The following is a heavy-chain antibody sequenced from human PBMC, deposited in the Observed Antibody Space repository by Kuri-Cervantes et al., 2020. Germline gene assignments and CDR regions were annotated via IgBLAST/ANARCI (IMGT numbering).Heavy chain of an antibody. CDR3: ARGGRGKVVAARKNWFDP. CDR1: GYTFTGYY. J-gene: IGHJ5*02. Sequence: ASVKVSCKASGYTFTGYYIHWVRQAPGQGLEWVGWINPNSGGTNYAQKFQGWVTMTRDTSISTAYMELSSLRSEDTAVYYCARGGRGKVVAARKNWFDPWGQGTLVTVSS. D-gene: IGHD2-15*01. V-gene: IGHV1-2*04. CDR2: INPNSGGT.